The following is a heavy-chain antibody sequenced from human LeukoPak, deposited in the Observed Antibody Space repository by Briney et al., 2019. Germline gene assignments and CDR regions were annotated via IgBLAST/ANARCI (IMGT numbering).Heavy chain of an antibody. CDR2: INHSGST. J-gene: IGHJ2*01. D-gene: IGHD6-13*01. CDR1: GGSFSGYY. Sequence: SETLSLTCAVYGGSFSGYYWSWIRQPPGKGLEWIGEINHSGSTNYNPSLKSRVTISVDTSKNQFPLKLSSVTAADTAVYYCARPGIAAAEGRYFDLWGRGTLVTVSS. V-gene: IGHV4-34*01. CDR3: ARPGIAAAEGRYFDL.